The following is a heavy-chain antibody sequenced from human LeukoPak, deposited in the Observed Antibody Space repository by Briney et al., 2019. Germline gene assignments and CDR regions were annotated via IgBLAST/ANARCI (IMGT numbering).Heavy chain of an antibody. CDR3: ARNQAVAINHGGFDI. Sequence: GWVRQAPGKGLEWIGYIYYSGSAYYNASLKSRVTMSVDSSKNQFSLELSSVNAVDTAVYYSARNQAVAINHGGFDIWGQGTMVTVSS. D-gene: IGHD6-19*01. CDR2: IYYSGSA. V-gene: IGHV4-28*01. J-gene: IGHJ3*02.